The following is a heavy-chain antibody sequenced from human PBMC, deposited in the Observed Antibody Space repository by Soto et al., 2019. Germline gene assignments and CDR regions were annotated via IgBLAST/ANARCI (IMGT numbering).Heavy chain of an antibody. Sequence: GESLKISCKGSGYSFTSYWIGWVRQMPGKGLEWMGIIYPGDSNTRYSPSLQGQVTISVDKSISTAYLQWSSLKASDTAMYYCARLGWLRYFDWSPRYYYGMDVWGQGTTVTVS. D-gene: IGHD3-9*01. CDR2: IYPGDSNT. CDR3: ARLGWLRYFDWSPRYYYGMDV. CDR1: GYSFTSYW. J-gene: IGHJ6*02. V-gene: IGHV5-51*01.